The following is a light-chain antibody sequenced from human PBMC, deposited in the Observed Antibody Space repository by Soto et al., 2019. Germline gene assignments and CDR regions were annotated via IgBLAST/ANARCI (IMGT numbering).Light chain of an antibody. CDR1: QSVSNNY. CDR3: QQYGSSPPYT. J-gene: IGKJ2*01. Sequence: EVVFTQSPGTLSLSPGERATLSCRASQSVSNNYLAWYQQKPGQAPRLLIFGSSDRATGIPDRFSGSGSGTDFTLTISRLEPEDFAMYYCQQYGSSPPYTFGLGTKLEIK. V-gene: IGKV3-20*01. CDR2: GSS.